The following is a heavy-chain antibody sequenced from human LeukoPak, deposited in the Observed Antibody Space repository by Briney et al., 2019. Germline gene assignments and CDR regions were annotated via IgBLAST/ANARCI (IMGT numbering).Heavy chain of an antibody. V-gene: IGHV4-39*06. CDR3: ARLSLWLWPGY. CDR2: IYYSGGT. J-gene: IGHJ4*02. Sequence: SETLSLTCTVSGGSVNNSSFYWGWIRQPPGKGLEWIGSIYYSGGTYYNPSLKSRVTISVDTSKNQFALKLSSVTAADTAIYYCARLSLWLWPGYWGQGTLVTVSS. D-gene: IGHD3-10*01. CDR1: GGSVNNSSFY.